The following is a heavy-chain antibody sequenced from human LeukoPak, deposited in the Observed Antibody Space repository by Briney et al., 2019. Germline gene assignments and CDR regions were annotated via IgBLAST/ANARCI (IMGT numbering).Heavy chain of an antibody. J-gene: IGHJ4*02. CDR3: ARCEIYDFWSGLAGPIDY. V-gene: IGHV1-18*01. D-gene: IGHD3-3*01. CDR2: ISAYNGNT. CDR1: GYTFTSYG. Sequence: GASVKVSCKASGYTFTSYGISWVRQAPGQGLEWMGWISAYNGNTNYAQKFQGRVTITTDESTSTAYMELSSLRSEDTAVYYCARCEIYDFWSGLAGPIDYWGQGTLVTVSS.